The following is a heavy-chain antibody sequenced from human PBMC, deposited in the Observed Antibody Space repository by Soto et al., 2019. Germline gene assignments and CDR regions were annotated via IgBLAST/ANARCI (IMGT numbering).Heavy chain of an antibody. V-gene: IGHV3-15*01. CDR1: VFTFSDAW. D-gene: IGHD2-15*01. Sequence: GGCLRRSGAASVFTFSDAWMSWVRQAPGKGLDWFGRIKSKSDGGTTEYAAPVRGRFTISRDDSKNTLYLQMNSLKTEDTAVYYCTTDLWRIAVVVGSTGYFNPWGQGTPVTVSS. CDR3: TTDLWRIAVVVGSTGYFNP. CDR2: IKSKSDGGTT. J-gene: IGHJ5*02.